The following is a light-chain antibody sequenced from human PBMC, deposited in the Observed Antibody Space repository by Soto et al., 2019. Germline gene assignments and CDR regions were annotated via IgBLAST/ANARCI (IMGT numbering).Light chain of an antibody. CDR2: GTS. CDR1: ESISSF. J-gene: IGKJ2*01. V-gene: IGKV1-39*01. Sequence: DIQMTQSPSSLSASVGDRVTITCGASESISSFLNWYQQRPGKAPKLLIYGTSSLLSGVPSRFSGSGSGTDFTLTISSLQPEDFATYYCQQSNNFPYTFGQGTKLEIK. CDR3: QQSNNFPYT.